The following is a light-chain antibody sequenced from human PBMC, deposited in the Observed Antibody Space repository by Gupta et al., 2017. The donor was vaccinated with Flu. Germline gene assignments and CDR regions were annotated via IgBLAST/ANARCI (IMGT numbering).Light chain of an antibody. CDR2: DAS. V-gene: IGKV3D-20*01. CDR3: PQSARSPT. Sequence: AWYQPKPGLAPRLLIYDASNRATGIPDRVSGSGSGTHFPLTISSLETEDSAVYYCPQSARSPTFGPGTRLETK. J-gene: IGKJ5*01.